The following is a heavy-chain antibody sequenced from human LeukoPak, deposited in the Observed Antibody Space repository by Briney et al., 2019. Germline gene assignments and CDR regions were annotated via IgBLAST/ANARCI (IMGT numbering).Heavy chain of an antibody. J-gene: IGHJ3*02. CDR1: EFTFSSYY. CDR3: ARDRVRGLRTGAFDI. CDR2: ISGSSNTM. D-gene: IGHD3-10*01. V-gene: IGHV3-48*01. Sequence: GGSLRLSCAAFEFTFSSYYMNWVRQAPGKGLEWISYISGSSNTMYYADSVKGRFFTSRDNARNSLYLQINGLTVEDTAVYYCARDRVRGLRTGAFDIWGQGTVVTVSS.